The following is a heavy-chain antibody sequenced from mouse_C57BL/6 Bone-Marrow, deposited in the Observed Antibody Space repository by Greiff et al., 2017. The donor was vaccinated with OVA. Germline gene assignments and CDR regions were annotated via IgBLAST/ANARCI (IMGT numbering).Heavy chain of an antibody. D-gene: IGHD1-1*01. J-gene: IGHJ4*01. CDR1: GIDFSRYW. CDR2: INPDSSTI. CDR3: AGTHYYGSSYYAMDY. Sequence: EVKLLQSGGGLVQPGGSLKLSCAASGIDFSRYWMSWVRRAPGKGLEWIGEINPDSSTINYAPSLKDKFIISRDNAKNTLYLQMSKVRSEDTALYYCAGTHYYGSSYYAMDYWGQGTSVTVSS. V-gene: IGHV4-1*01.